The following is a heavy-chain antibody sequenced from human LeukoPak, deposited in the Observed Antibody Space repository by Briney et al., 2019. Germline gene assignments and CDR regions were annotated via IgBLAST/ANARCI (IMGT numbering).Heavy chain of an antibody. J-gene: IGHJ6*02. CDR3: ARAQRDLQWGYYYYYGMDV. Sequence: SGGSLRLSCAASGFTFSGYAMRWVRQAPGKGLEWVAVISYDGSNKYYADSVKGRFTISRDNSKNTLYLQMNSLRAEDTAVYYCARAQRDLQWGYYYYYGMDVWGQGTTVTVSS. CDR2: ISYDGSNK. D-gene: IGHD4-11*01. CDR1: GFTFSGYA. V-gene: IGHV3-30*04.